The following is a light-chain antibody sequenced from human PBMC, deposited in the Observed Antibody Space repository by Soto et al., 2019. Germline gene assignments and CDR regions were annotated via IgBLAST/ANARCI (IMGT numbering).Light chain of an antibody. CDR2: KDS. CDR1: ELSKQY. CDR3: QSSDDTGNYYL. J-gene: IGLJ1*01. Sequence: SYELTQTPSVSVSPGQTARITCSGDELSKQYVYWYQQKPGQAPVLVIYKDSERASGIPEGFSASSSGTTVTLTISGVRAEDEADYYCQSSDDTGNYYLFGTGTKVTVL. V-gene: IGLV3-25*02.